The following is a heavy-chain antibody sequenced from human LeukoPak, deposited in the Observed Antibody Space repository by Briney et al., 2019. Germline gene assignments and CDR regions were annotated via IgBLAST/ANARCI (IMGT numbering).Heavy chain of an antibody. V-gene: IGHV3-30*02. J-gene: IGHJ3*01. CDR2: IYYDGSKQ. D-gene: IGHD3-10*01. CDR3: NVLYYLSAFDF. CDR1: GFTFSRYA. Sequence: PGGSLRLSCAASGFTFSRYAMHWVRQAPGTGLEWVALIYYDGSKQYYADSVKGRFTISRDNSKNTLYLQMNSLRAEDTAVYSCNVLYYLSAFDFWGRGTMVAVSS.